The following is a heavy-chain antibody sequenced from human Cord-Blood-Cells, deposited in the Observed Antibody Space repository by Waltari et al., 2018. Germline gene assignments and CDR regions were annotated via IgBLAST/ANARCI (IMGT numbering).Heavy chain of an antibody. J-gene: IGHJ2*01. CDR1: GFTFSSNA. CDR2: ISYDGSNK. D-gene: IGHD6-13*01. CDR3: ARVGGSSWYWYFDL. V-gene: IGHV3-30-3*01. Sequence: QVQLVESGGGVVQPGRSMSFSGAASGFTFSSNAMPWVHQAPGKGLEWVAVISYDGSNKYYADSVKGRFTISRDNSKNTLYLQMNSLRAEDTAVYYCARVGGSSWYWYFDLWGRGTLVTVSS.